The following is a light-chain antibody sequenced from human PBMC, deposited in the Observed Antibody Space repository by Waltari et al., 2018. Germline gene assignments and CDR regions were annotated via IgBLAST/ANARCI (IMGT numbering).Light chain of an antibody. CDR2: AAS. CDR1: QSVSSN. Sequence: DIVLTQSPAHSSSSPGERATLACRASQSVSSNLAWYQHKPGQTPRLLIYAASNRATGIPARFSGSGSGTEFTLTISSLEPEDFAVYYCQQHSTWPEVTFGPGTEVDIK. J-gene: IGKJ3*01. CDR3: QQHSTWPEVT. V-gene: IGKV3-11*01.